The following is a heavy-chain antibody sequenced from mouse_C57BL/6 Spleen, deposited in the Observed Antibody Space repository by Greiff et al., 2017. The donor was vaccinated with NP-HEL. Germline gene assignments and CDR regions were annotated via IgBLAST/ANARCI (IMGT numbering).Heavy chain of an antibody. CDR1: GYAFSSYW. Sequence: VQLQQSGAELVKPGASVKISCKASGYAFSSYWMNWVKQRPGKGLEWIGQIYPGDGDTNYNGKFKGKATLTADKSSSTAYMQLSSLTSEDSAVYFCARAGGSRYYFDYWGQGTTLTVSS. CDR3: ARAGGSRYYFDY. CDR2: IYPGDGDT. J-gene: IGHJ2*01. V-gene: IGHV1-80*01. D-gene: IGHD1-1*01.